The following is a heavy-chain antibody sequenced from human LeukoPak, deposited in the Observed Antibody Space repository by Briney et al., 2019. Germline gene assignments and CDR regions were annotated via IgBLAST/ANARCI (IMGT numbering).Heavy chain of an antibody. CDR3: ARDHRYAFDN. V-gene: IGHV3-48*01. CDR1: GINFIDYS. J-gene: IGHJ4*01. D-gene: IGHD5-12*01. CDR2: IGISSGNT. Sequence: GGSLRLSCAASGINFIDYSMNWVRQAPGKGLEWISYIGISSGNTKYADSVKGRFTISRDKARHSLYLQMNSLRVEDTAVYYCARDHRYAFDNWGHGTLVTVSS.